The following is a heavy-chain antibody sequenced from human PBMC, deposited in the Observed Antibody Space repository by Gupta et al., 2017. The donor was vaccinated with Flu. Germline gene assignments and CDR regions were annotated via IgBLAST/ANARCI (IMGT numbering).Heavy chain of an antibody. CDR3: TKDVIRIVVETALAEN. D-gene: IGHD2-21*02. CDR1: GFSFGDYA. V-gene: IGHV3-23*01. CDR2: ISGTGRSI. J-gene: IGHJ4*02. Sequence: EVQLLESGGGLVQPGGSLRLSCEASGFSFGDYAMNWVRQAPGKGLEWVSGISGTGRSIYYADSVKGRFTISRDSSKDTLYLQMNGLRAEDTALYYCTKDVIRIVVETALAENWGQGTLVTVSS.